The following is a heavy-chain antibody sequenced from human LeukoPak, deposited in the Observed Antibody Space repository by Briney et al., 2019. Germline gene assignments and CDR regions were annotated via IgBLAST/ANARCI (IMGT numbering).Heavy chain of an antibody. Sequence: GGSLRLSCSASGFTFSGYGMHWIRQAPGKGLGWGAVLWYDGSNKYYTDSVKGRFTITRDNSKNTLYLQMNSLRAEDMAVYYCARDQMTAGMVRGVIGYFDYWGQGTLVTVSS. CDR3: ARDQMTAGMVRGVIGYFDY. CDR2: LWYDGSNK. V-gene: IGHV3-33*01. CDR1: GFTFSGYG. J-gene: IGHJ4*02. D-gene: IGHD3-10*01.